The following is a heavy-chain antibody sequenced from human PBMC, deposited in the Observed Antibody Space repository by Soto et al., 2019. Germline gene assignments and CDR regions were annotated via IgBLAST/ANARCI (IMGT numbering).Heavy chain of an antibody. CDR1: GFTFSSYG. Sequence: PGGSLRLSCAAPGFTFSSYGMHWVRQAPGKGLEWVAVIWYDGSNKYYADSVKGRFTISRDNSKNTLYLQMNSLRAEDMAVYYCARVKSAYSSGWSFDYWGQGTLVTVSS. J-gene: IGHJ4*02. D-gene: IGHD6-19*01. CDR3: ARVKSAYSSGWSFDY. V-gene: IGHV3-33*01. CDR2: IWYDGSNK.